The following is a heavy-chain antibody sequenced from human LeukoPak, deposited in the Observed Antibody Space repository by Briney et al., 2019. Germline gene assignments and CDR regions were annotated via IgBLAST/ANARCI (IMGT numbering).Heavy chain of an antibody. Sequence: GGSLRLSCAASGFPLSSYAMSWVRQVPGKGLEWVSATSSSDDGTYHADSVRGRFTIYRDNFRNTLYPQMNRLRVEDAALYYCARAPVTSCRGAFCYPFDLWGQGVLVTVSS. D-gene: IGHD2-21*01. J-gene: IGHJ4*02. CDR1: GFPLSSYA. CDR3: ARAPVTSCRGAFCYPFDL. V-gene: IGHV3-23*01. CDR2: TSSSDDGT.